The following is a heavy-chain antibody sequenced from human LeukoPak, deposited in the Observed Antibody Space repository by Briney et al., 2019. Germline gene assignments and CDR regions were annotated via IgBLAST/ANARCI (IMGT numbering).Heavy chain of an antibody. CDR2: ISSSGSTI. CDR3: ARYSYGPLDY. V-gene: IGHV3-48*04. CDR1: GFTFSSYG. J-gene: IGHJ4*02. Sequence: GGSLRLSCAASGFTFSSYGMHWVRQAPGKGLEWVSYISSSGSTIYYADSVKGRFTISRDNAKNSLYLQMNSLRAEDTAVYYCARYSYGPLDYWGQGTLVTVSS. D-gene: IGHD5-18*01.